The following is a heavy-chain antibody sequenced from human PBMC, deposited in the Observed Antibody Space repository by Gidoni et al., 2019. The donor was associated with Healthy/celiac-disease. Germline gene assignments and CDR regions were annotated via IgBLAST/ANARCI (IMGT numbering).Heavy chain of an antibody. Sequence: QVQLQQWGAGLLKPSETLSLTCAVYGGSFSGYYWSWIPQPPGKGLEWIGEINHSGSTNYNPSLKSRVTISVDTSKNQFSLKLSSVTAADTAVYYCARMRGRDIVVVPAAIPHPTASDAFDIWGQGTMVTVSS. D-gene: IGHD2-2*02. V-gene: IGHV4-34*01. CDR3: ARMRGRDIVVVPAAIPHPTASDAFDI. CDR1: GGSFSGYY. J-gene: IGHJ3*02. CDR2: INHSGST.